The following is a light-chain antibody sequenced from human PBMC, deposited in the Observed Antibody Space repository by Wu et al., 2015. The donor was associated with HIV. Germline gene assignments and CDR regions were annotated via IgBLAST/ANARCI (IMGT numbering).Light chain of an antibody. Sequence: EIVMTQSPATLSVSPGERVTLSCRASQSVNSNLAWYQQTPGQPPRPLIYGASTRATDIPARFSGSGSGTEFTLTISSLQSEDFAVYFCQQYDNWPQSFGQGTKLEI. CDR3: QQYDNWPQS. CDR2: GAS. CDR1: QSVNSN. V-gene: IGKV3-15*01. J-gene: IGKJ2*03.